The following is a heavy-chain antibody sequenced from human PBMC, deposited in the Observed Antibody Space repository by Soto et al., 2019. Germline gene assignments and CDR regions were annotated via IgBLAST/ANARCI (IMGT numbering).Heavy chain of an antibody. D-gene: IGHD3-10*01. CDR1: GFTFDDYA. CDR2: ISWNSGSI. Sequence: EVQLVESGGGLVQPGRSLRLSCAASGFTFDDYAMHWVRQAPGKGLEWVSGISWNSGSIGYADSVKGRFTISRDNAKNSLYLQMNSLRPEDTALYYCAKGDPGGVVRGAFDIWGQGTMVTVSS. J-gene: IGHJ3*02. V-gene: IGHV3-9*01. CDR3: AKGDPGGVVRGAFDI.